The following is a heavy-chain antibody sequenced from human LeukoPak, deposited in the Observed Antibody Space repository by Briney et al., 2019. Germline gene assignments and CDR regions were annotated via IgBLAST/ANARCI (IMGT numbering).Heavy chain of an antibody. J-gene: IGHJ4*02. Sequence: GGSLRLSCVASGFTFSDYAMNWVRQAPGKGLEWVSTFKTNYNQVYYAESVRGRFTISTDNSKNTAYLQMNSLRVEDTALYYCARSVPDYTRFNFWGQGALVTVSS. CDR1: GFTFSDYA. V-gene: IGHV3-23*05. D-gene: IGHD4-11*01. CDR2: FKTNYNQV. CDR3: ARSVPDYTRFNF.